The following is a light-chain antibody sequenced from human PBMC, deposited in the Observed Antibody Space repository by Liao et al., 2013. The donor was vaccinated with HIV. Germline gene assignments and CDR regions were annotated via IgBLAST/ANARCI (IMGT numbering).Light chain of an antibody. V-gene: IGLV3-1*01. J-gene: IGLJ2*01. CDR2: EDS. Sequence: SYVLTQPPSVSVSPGQTASVTCSGDKLGDKYACWYQQRPGQSPVLVIFEDSKRPSGIPERFSGSNSGNTATLTISGTQAVDEADYYCQAWDRSMVVFGGGTKLTVL. CDR1: KLGDKY. CDR3: QAWDRSMVV.